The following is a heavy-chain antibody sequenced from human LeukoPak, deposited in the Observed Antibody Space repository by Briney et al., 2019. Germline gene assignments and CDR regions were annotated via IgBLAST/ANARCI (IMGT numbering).Heavy chain of an antibody. Sequence: GGSLRLSCAASGFTFSSYSMNWVRQAPGKGLEWVSSISSSSSYIYYADSVRGRFTISRDNAKNSLYLQMDSLRAEDTAVYYCAMGSGTYYNFGAFDIWGQGTMVTVSS. V-gene: IGHV3-21*01. CDR3: AMGSGTYYNFGAFDI. CDR2: ISSSSSYI. D-gene: IGHD3-10*01. J-gene: IGHJ3*02. CDR1: GFTFSSYS.